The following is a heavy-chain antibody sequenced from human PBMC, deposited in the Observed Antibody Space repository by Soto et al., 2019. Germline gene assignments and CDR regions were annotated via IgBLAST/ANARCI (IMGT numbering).Heavy chain of an antibody. J-gene: IGHJ4*02. D-gene: IGHD3-22*01. V-gene: IGHV4-30-4*01. CDR1: GGSISSGDYY. Sequence: QVQLQESGPGLVKPSQTLSLTCTVSGGSISSGDYYWSWIRQPPGKGLEWIGYIYYSGSTYYNPSLTSRVNISVDTSKNQCSLKLSSVTAADTAVYYCAREDDSSGYYLDYWGQGTLVTVSS. CDR3: AREDDSSGYYLDY. CDR2: IYYSGST.